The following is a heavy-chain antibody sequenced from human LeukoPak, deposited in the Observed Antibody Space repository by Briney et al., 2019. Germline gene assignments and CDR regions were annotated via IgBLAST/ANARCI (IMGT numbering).Heavy chain of an antibody. CDR2: IYYSGST. D-gene: IGHD7-27*01. J-gene: IGHJ6*02. CDR3: ARDRPILGKERYGMDV. Sequence: SETLSLTCTVSGGSISSGDYYWSWIRQPPGKGLEWIGYIYYSGSTYYNPSLKSRVTISVDTSKNQFSLKLSSVTAADTAVYYCARDRPILGKERYGMDVWGQGTTATVSS. V-gene: IGHV4-30-4*01. CDR1: GGSISSGDYY.